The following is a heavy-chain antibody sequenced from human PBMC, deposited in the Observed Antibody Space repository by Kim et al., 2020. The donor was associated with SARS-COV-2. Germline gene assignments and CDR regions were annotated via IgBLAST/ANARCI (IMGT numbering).Heavy chain of an antibody. Sequence: SETLSLTCTVSGGSISSSSYYWGWIRQPPGKGLEWIGSIYYSGSTYYNPSLKSRVTISVYTSKNQFSLKLSSVTAADTAVYYCARETTVTTRLLYYYYGMDVWGQGTTVTVSS. J-gene: IGHJ6*02. CDR2: IYYSGST. CDR3: ARETTVTTRLLYYYYGMDV. V-gene: IGHV4-39*02. D-gene: IGHD4-17*01. CDR1: GGSISSSSYY.